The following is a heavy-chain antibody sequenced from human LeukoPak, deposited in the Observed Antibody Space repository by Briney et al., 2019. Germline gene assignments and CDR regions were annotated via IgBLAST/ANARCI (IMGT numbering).Heavy chain of an antibody. V-gene: IGHV1-8*03. CDR2: MNPNSGNT. CDR3: ARGVWGSTNFSPYYFDY. D-gene: IGHD2-2*01. Sequence: ASVNLSCKASGYTFSRYDINWVRQATGQGLEWMGWMNPNSGNTGYAQKFQGRVTITSNTSISTAYMELSSLRSEDTAMYYCARGVWGSTNFSPYYFDYWGQGTLVTVSS. CDR1: GYTFSRYD. J-gene: IGHJ4*02.